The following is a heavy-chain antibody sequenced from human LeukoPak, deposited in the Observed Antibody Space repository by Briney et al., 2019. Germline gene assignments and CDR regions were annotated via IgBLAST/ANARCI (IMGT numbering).Heavy chain of an antibody. CDR1: GFTFSSYS. CDR3: ARTYGSGPRDDY. J-gene: IGHJ4*02. Sequence: GGSLRLSCAASGFTFSSYSMNWVRQAPGKGLEWVSSISSSSSYIYYADSVKGRFTISRDNAKNSLYPQMNSLRAEDTAVYYCARTYGSGPRDDYWGQGTLVTVSS. D-gene: IGHD3-10*01. V-gene: IGHV3-21*01. CDR2: ISSSSSYI.